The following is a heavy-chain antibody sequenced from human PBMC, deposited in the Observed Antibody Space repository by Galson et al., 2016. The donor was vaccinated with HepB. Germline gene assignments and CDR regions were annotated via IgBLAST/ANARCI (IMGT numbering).Heavy chain of an antibody. V-gene: IGHV3-7*03. CDR3: AREGYGGFDC. Sequence: GSLRLSCAASGFTFNNYWMSWVRQAPGKGLEWVANIKQNGREKDYVDSVKGRFTISRDNAKNSLYLQMNSLRAEDTAVYYCAREGYGGFDCWGQGDLVTVSS. CDR2: IKQNGREK. J-gene: IGHJ4*02. D-gene: IGHD4-23*01. CDR1: GFTFNNYW.